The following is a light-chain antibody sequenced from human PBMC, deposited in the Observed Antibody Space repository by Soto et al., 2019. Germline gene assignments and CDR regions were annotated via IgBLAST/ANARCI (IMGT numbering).Light chain of an antibody. Sequence: QSALTQPASVSGSPGQSITISCTGTSNDVGGYNFVSWYQQHPSKAPKLMMYEVTHWPSGVSNRFSGSKSGNTASLTISGLQAEDEADYYCSSYTTTTTWVFGGGTKLTVL. CDR1: SNDVGGYNF. CDR2: EVT. CDR3: SSYTTTTTWV. J-gene: IGLJ3*02. V-gene: IGLV2-14*01.